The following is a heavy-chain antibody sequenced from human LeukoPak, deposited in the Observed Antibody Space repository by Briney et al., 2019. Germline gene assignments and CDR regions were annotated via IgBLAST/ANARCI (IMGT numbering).Heavy chain of an antibody. Sequence: EASVKVSCKASGYTFTSYYMHWVRQAPGQGLEWMGIINPSGGSTSYAQKFQGTVTMTRDTSTSTVYMELSSLRSEDTAVYYCARGDCSGGSCYDNWFDPWGQGTLVTVSS. CDR1: GYTFTSYY. CDR3: ARGDCSGGSCYDNWFDP. J-gene: IGHJ5*02. D-gene: IGHD2-15*01. CDR2: INPSGGST. V-gene: IGHV1-46*01.